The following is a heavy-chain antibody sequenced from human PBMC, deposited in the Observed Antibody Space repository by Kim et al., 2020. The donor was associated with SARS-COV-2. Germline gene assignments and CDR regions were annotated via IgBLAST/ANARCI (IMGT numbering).Heavy chain of an antibody. Sequence: GGSLRLSCAASGFTFSSYGMHWVRQAPGKGLEWVAVISYDGSNKYYADSVKGRFTISRDNSKNTLYLQMNSLRAEDTAVYYCAKRSGPSNFDYWGQGTLVTVSS. CDR1: GFTFSSYG. CDR2: ISYDGSNK. D-gene: IGHD2-15*01. CDR3: AKRSGPSNFDY. J-gene: IGHJ4*02. V-gene: IGHV3-30*18.